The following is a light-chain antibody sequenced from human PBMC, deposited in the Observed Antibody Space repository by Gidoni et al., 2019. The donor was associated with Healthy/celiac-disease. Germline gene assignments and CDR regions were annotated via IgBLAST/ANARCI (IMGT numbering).Light chain of an antibody. CDR1: SLRSYY. CDR3: NSRDSSGNHVV. Sequence: SSELSQDHAVSVAVGQTVRMTCQGDSLRSYYTSWYQQKPGQAPVLVIYGKNNRPSGIPDRFSGSSSGNTASLTITGAQAEDEADYYCNSRDSSGNHVVFGGGTKLT. CDR2: GKN. J-gene: IGLJ2*01. V-gene: IGLV3-19*01.